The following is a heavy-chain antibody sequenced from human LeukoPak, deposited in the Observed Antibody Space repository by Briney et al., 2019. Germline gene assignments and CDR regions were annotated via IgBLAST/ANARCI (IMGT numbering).Heavy chain of an antibody. J-gene: IGHJ4*02. D-gene: IGHD6-13*01. CDR1: ELTLSNYC. Sequence: GGSLRLSCAASELTLSNYCMTWVRQGPGKGLEWVATIKRDGAETYYVDSVRGRFTISRDNAKNSVYLQMNSLRAEDTALYYCARGSGSSWYFYFDYWGQGTLVTVSS. V-gene: IGHV3-7*03. CDR3: ARGSGSSWYFYFDY. CDR2: IKRDGAET.